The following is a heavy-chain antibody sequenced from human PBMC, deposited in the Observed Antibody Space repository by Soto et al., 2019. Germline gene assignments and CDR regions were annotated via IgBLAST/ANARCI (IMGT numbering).Heavy chain of an antibody. Sequence: QLQLQESGPGLVKPSETLSLTCTVSGGSISSSSYYWGWIRQPPGKGLEWIGSIYYSGSTYYNPSLSRRLTIRGDTSKYLFSLKLSSVTAADTPVYYCVIAAAGYYSGMDVWGQGTTVTVSS. CDR1: GGSISSSSYY. J-gene: IGHJ6*02. CDR2: IYYSGST. D-gene: IGHD6-13*01. V-gene: IGHV4-39*01. CDR3: VIAAAGYYSGMDV.